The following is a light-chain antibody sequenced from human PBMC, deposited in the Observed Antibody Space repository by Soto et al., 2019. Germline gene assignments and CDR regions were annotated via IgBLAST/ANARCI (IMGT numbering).Light chain of an antibody. J-gene: IGKJ2*01. CDR2: DAS. CDR3: QQYGSSTYT. CDR1: QSVSSSY. V-gene: IGKV3-20*01. Sequence: ETVLTQSPGTLSLSPGERATLSCRASQSVSSSYFAWYQQKPGQAPRLLIYDASSRATGIPDRFSGSGSGTDFTLTISRLEPEDFAVYYCQQYGSSTYTFGQGTKLEIK.